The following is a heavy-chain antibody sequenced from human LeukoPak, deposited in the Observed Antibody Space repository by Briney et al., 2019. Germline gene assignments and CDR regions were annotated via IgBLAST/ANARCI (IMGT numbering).Heavy chain of an antibody. CDR2: INQDGSDK. CDR3: ARDGGLTRYTMFDY. V-gene: IGHV3-7*01. J-gene: IGHJ4*02. D-gene: IGHD3-16*02. Sequence: GGSLRLSCAASGFTFSGYWMSRVRQAPGKGLEWVANINQDGSDKYYVDSVKGRFTISRDNAKDSLYLQMNSLTAEDTAVYYCARDGGLTRYTMFDYWGQGTLVTVSS. CDR1: GFTFSGYW.